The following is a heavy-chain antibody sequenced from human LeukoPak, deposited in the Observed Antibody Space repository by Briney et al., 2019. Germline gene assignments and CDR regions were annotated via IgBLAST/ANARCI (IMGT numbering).Heavy chain of an antibody. CDR3: ARELYRSLVPVFAGDAFDI. CDR1: GGSFSSSNW. Sequence: SGTLSLTCAVSGGSFSSSNWWSWVRQPPGKGLEWTGEIYHSGSTNYNPSLKSRVTISVDKSKNQFSLKLSSVTAADTAVYYCARELYRSLVPVFAGDAFDIWGQGTMVTVSS. V-gene: IGHV4-4*02. D-gene: IGHD2-2*02. J-gene: IGHJ3*02. CDR2: IYHSGST.